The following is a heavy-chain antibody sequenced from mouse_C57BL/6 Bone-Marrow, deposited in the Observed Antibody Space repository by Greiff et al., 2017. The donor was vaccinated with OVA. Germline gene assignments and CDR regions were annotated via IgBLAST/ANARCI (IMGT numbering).Heavy chain of an antibody. CDR3: ARLRGLTRFAY. CDR1: GYTFTSYG. V-gene: IGHV1-81*01. Sequence: QVQLQQSGAELARPGASVKLSCKASGYTFTSYGISWVKQRTGQGLEWIGEIYPRSGNTYYNEKFKGKATLTADKSSSTAYMELRSLTSEDSAVYFCARLRGLTRFAYWGQGTLVTVSA. CDR2: IYPRSGNT. J-gene: IGHJ3*01.